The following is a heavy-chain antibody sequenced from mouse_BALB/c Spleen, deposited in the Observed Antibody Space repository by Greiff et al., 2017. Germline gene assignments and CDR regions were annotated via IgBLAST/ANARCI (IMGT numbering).Heavy chain of an antibody. Sequence: EVHLVESGGGLVKPGGSLKLSCAASGFTFSSYAMSWVRQTPEKRLEWVATISSGGSYTYYPDSVKGRFTISRDNAKNTLYLQMSSLRSEDTAMYYCARRGQLGRYYCDYWGQGTTLTVSS. V-gene: IGHV5-9-3*01. J-gene: IGHJ2*01. D-gene: IGHD3-1*01. CDR1: GFTFSSYA. CDR2: ISSGGSYT. CDR3: ARRGQLGRYYCDY.